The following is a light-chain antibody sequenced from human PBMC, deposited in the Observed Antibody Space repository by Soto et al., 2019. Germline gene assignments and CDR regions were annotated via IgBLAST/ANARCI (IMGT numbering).Light chain of an antibody. V-gene: IGKV3-15*01. CDR3: QQYNNWPRT. J-gene: IGKJ1*01. CDR2: DAS. Sequence: ETMMTQSPDTMSVSLGERATLSCRASQSLRSSLAWYQQKPGQAPRLLIYDASTRATGILARFSGSGSGTEFTLTISSLQSEDFAVYYCQQYNNWPRTFGQGTKVDIK. CDR1: QSLRSS.